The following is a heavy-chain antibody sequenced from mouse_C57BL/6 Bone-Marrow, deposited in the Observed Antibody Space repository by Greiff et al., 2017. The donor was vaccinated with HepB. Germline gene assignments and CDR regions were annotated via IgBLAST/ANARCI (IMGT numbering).Heavy chain of an antibody. J-gene: IGHJ2*01. CDR1: RYTFTDYY. V-gene: IGHV1-26*01. CDR2: INPNNGGT. CDR3: ARTISITTVVATPRLDY. Sequence: EVKLQQSGPELVKPGASVKISCKASRYTFTDYYMNWVKQSHGKSLEWIGDINPNNGGTSYNQKFKGKATLTVDKSSSTAYMELRSLTSEDSAVYYCARTISITTVVATPRLDYWGQGTTLTVSS. D-gene: IGHD1-1*01.